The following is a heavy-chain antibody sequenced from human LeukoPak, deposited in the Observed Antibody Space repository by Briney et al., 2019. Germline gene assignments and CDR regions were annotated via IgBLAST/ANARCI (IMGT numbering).Heavy chain of an antibody. CDR3: ARHVLRRAPRFDP. CDR1: GGSISSYY. Sequence: PSETLSLTCTVSGGSISSYYWSWIRQPPGKGLEWIGYIYYSKSTNYNPSLKSRVTISVDTSKNQFSLKLSSVTAADTAVYYCARHVLRRAPRFDPWGQGTLVTVSS. V-gene: IGHV4-59*08. J-gene: IGHJ5*02. D-gene: IGHD2/OR15-2a*01. CDR2: IYYSKST.